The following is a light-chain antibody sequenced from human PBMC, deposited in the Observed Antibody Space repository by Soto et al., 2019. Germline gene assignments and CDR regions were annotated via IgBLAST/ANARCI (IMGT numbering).Light chain of an antibody. CDR3: SSYTSSSLYV. Sequence: QSALTQPASMSGSPGQSITISCTGTSSDVGGYDYVSWYQHHPGKAPKLMIYDVSNRPSGVSNRFSGSKSGNTASLTISGLQAEDEADYYCSSYTSSSLYVFGTGTKVTVL. CDR1: SSDVGGYDY. CDR2: DVS. V-gene: IGLV2-14*03. J-gene: IGLJ1*01.